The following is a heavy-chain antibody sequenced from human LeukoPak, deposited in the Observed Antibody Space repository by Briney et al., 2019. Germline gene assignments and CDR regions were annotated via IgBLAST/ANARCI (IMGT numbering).Heavy chain of an antibody. CDR1: GYTFTGYY. J-gene: IGHJ4*02. CDR3: ARGESSSWYYFDY. Sequence: GASVKVSCKASGYTFTGYYMHWVRQAPGQGLEWTGWINPNSGGTNYAQKFQGRVTMTRDTSISTAYMELMRLRSDDTAVYYCARGESSSWYYFDYWGQGTLVTVSS. D-gene: IGHD6-13*01. V-gene: IGHV1-2*02. CDR2: INPNSGGT.